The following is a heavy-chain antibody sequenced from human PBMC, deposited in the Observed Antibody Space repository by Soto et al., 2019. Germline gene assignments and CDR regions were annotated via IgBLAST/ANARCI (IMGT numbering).Heavy chain of an antibody. J-gene: IGHJ4*02. V-gene: IGHV4-59*01. CDR3: ARIAAYYGSGNYYYKRLYYFDY. CDR1: GGSISSYY. D-gene: IGHD3-10*01. Sequence: PSETLSLTCTVSGGSISSYYWSWIRQPPGKGLEWIGYIYYSGSTNYNPSLKSRVTISVDTSKNQFSLKLSSVTAADTAVYYCARIAAYYGSGNYYYKRLYYFDYWGQATLVTVSS. CDR2: IYYSGST.